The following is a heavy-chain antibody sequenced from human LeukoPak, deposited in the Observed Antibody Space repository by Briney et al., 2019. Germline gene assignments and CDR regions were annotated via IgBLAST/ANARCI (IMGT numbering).Heavy chain of an antibody. CDR1: GGSISSYY. J-gene: IGHJ4*02. D-gene: IGHD4-17*01. V-gene: IGHV4-59*01. Sequence: SETLSLTCTVSGGSISSYYWSWIRQPPGKGLEWIGYIYYSGSTNYNPSLKSRVTISVDTSKNQFSLKLSSVTAADTAVYYCARGTNTDYGDYTQGFDYWGQGTLVTVSS. CDR2: IYYSGST. CDR3: ARGTNTDYGDYTQGFDY.